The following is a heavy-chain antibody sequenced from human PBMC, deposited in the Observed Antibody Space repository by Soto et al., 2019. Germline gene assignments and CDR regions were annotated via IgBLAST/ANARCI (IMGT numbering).Heavy chain of an antibody. D-gene: IGHD3-22*01. CDR3: ARGAYYYDSSGYPFYGMDV. CDR1: GYSFTSYW. Sequence: PGESLKISCKGSGYSFTSYWIGWVRQMPGKGLEWMGIIYPGDSDTRYSPSFQGQVTISADKSISTAYLQWSSLKASDTAMYYCARGAYYYDSSGYPFYGMDVWGQGTTVTVSS. V-gene: IGHV5-51*01. CDR2: IYPGDSDT. J-gene: IGHJ6*02.